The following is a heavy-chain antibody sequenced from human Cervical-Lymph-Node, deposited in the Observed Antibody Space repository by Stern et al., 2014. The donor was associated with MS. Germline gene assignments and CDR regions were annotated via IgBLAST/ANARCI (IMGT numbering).Heavy chain of an antibody. CDR1: GYTFTDYY. CDR3: ARTKTVTTYYGMDV. V-gene: IGHV1-2*02. J-gene: IGHJ6*02. D-gene: IGHD4-17*01. Sequence: QMQLVQSGAEVKKPGASVKVSCKASGYTFTDYYLHWVRQAPGQGLEWMGWINPVAGGTNSAQKFQGRVTMTRETAISTAYMELSRLTSDDTAVYYCARTKTVTTYYGMDVWGQGTTVTVSS. CDR2: INPVAGGT.